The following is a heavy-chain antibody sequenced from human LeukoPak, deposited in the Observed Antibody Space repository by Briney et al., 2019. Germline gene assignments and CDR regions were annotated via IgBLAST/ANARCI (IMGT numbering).Heavy chain of an antibody. CDR3: ARHRSIAARLDYYYYMDV. V-gene: IGHV5-51*01. CDR2: RYHDDSDT. Sequence: GEPLKISCKGSGYMVASCWIAWMRQMPRKGLEYLGSRYHDDSDTRYCPCCQSQVTISADKSRRTAYLQWSRHKPRNTAMHYSARHRSIAARLDYYYYMDVWGKGTTVTVSS. J-gene: IGHJ6*03. D-gene: IGHD6-6*01. CDR1: GYMVASCW.